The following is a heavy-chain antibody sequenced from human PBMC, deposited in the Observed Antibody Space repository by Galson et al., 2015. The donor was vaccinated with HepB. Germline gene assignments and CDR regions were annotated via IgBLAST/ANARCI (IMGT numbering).Heavy chain of an antibody. CDR1: GFTFSSYG. Sequence: SLRLSCAASGFTFSSYGMHWVRQAPGKGLEWVAVISYDGSNKYYADSVTGRFTISRDNSKNTLYLQMNSLRAEDTAVYYCAKGKMRYSYGYVSAFDIWGQGTMVTVSS. CDR3: AKGKMRYSYGYVSAFDI. CDR2: ISYDGSNK. J-gene: IGHJ3*02. D-gene: IGHD5-18*01. V-gene: IGHV3-30*18.